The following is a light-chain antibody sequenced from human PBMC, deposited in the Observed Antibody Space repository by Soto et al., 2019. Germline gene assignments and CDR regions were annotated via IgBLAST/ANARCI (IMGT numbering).Light chain of an antibody. Sequence: DIPMTQSPSTLSASVGDRVTITCRASQSISSWLAWYQQKPGKAPKLLIYDASSLESGVPSRFSGSGSGTEFTLTISSLQPDDCATYYCQQYNSYSYTFGQGTKLEIK. CDR2: DAS. V-gene: IGKV1-5*01. CDR3: QQYNSYSYT. J-gene: IGKJ2*01. CDR1: QSISSW.